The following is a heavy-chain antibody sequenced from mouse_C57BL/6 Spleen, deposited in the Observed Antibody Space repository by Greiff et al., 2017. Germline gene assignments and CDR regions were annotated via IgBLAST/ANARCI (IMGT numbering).Heavy chain of an antibody. CDR2: TYWDDDK. V-gene: IGHV8-12*01. D-gene: IGHD1-2*01. CDR3: ARRAPITTGEGWYFDV. J-gene: IGHJ1*03. CDR1: GFSLSTSGMG. Sequence: QVTLKVSGPGILQSSQTLSLSCSSSGFSLSTSGMGVSWLRQPSGKGLEWLAHTYWDDDKRNNPCLKSRLTISKGTSRTQVFHKITSVDNAATATYYCARRAPITTGEGWYFDVWGTGTTVTVSS.